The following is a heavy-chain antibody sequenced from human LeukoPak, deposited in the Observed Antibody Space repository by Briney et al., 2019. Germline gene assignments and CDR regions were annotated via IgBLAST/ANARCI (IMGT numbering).Heavy chain of an antibody. D-gene: IGHD5-18*01. CDR1: GGTFSSYA. CDR3: ARTGYSYGNDY. Sequence: GASVKVSCKASGGTFSSYAISWVRQAPGQGLEWMGRIIPISGTANYAQKFQGRVTITTDESTSTAYMELSSLRSEDTAVYYCARTGYSYGNDYWGQGTLVTVSS. V-gene: IGHV1-69*05. J-gene: IGHJ4*02. CDR2: IIPISGTA.